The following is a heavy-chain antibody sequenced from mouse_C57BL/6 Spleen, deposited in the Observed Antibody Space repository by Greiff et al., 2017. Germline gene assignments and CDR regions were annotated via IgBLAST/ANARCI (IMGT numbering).Heavy chain of an antibody. V-gene: IGHV1-76*01. Sequence: QVQLKQSGAELVRPGASVKLSCKASGYTFTDYYINWVKQRPGQGLEWIARLYPGSGNTYYNEKFKGKATLTSEKSSSTAYMQLSSLTSEDSAVYFCARDGDAMDYWGQGTSVTVSS. J-gene: IGHJ4*01. CDR2: LYPGSGNT. CDR1: GYTFTDYY. CDR3: ARDGDAMDY.